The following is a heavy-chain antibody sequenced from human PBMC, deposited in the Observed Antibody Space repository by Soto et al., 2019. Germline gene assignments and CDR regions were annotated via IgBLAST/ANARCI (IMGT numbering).Heavy chain of an antibody. CDR3: ARGPTKTYYDILTGANWFDP. CDR1: GYTFTSHA. V-gene: IGHV7-4-1*01. CDR2: INTNTGNP. Sequence: ASVKVSCKASGYTFTSHAMNWVRQAPGQGLEWMGWINTNTGNPTYAQGFTGRFVFSLDTSVSTAYLQICSLKAEDTAVYYCARGPTKTYYDILTGANWFDPWGQGILVTVSS. D-gene: IGHD3-9*01. J-gene: IGHJ5*02.